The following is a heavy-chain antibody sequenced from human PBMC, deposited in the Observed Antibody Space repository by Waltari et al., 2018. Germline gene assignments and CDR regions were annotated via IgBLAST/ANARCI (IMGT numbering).Heavy chain of an antibody. J-gene: IGHJ4*02. CDR1: GYSISSGYY. CDR2: IYHSGST. D-gene: IGHD3-16*02. CDR3: ARHGGYPPYYFDY. V-gene: IGHV4-38-2*01. Sequence: QVQLQESGPGLVKPSETLSLTCAVSGYSISSGYYWGWIRQPRGKGLEWIGSIYHSGSTYYNPSLKSRVTISVDTSKNQFSLKLSSVTDADTAVYYCARHGGYPPYYFDYWGQGTLVTVSS.